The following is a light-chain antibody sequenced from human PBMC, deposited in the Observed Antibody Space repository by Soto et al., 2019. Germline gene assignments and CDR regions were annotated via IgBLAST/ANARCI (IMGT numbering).Light chain of an antibody. V-gene: IGLV2-11*01. CDR3: VAYSNGYTCV. Sequence: QSALTLPRSVSGSPGQSVTISCTGTSSDVGGYNYVSWYQQHPGKAPKLMIYDDSKRPSGVPDRFSGSKSGNTASLTISELQAGDEADYFPVAYSNGYTCVFGTGTKGTVL. J-gene: IGLJ1*01. CDR1: SSDVGGYNY. CDR2: DDS.